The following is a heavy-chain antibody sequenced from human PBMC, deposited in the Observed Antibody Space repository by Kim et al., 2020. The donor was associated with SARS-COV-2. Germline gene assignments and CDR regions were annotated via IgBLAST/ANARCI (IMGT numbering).Heavy chain of an antibody. CDR1: GITLTGYW. V-gene: IGHV3-74*01. Sequence: GGSLRLSCAASGITLTGYWMHWVRQGAGKGLVWVARIDTDGSETFYADSVEGRFTISRDNAKKMVYLEMNSLRLEDTAVYYCVRDRRTWDWSQETLVTVSS. D-gene: IGHD1-7*01. CDR3: VRDRRTWD. CDR2: IDTDGSET. J-gene: IGHJ4*02.